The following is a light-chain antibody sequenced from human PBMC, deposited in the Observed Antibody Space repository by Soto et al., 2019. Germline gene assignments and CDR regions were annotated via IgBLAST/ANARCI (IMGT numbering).Light chain of an antibody. J-gene: IGKJ2*01. Sequence: AIRMTQSPSSLSASTGDRVTITCRASQGISSYLAWYQQKPGKAPKLLIYAASTLQSGVPSRFSGSGSGTDFTLTISSLEPEDFAVYYCQQRSNWPYTFGQGTKVDIK. V-gene: IGKV1-8*01. CDR1: QGISSY. CDR3: QQRSNWPYT. CDR2: AAS.